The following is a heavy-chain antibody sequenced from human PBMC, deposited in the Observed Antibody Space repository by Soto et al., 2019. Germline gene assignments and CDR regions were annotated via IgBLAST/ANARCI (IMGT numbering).Heavy chain of an antibody. CDR3: ARMNQLAPKRNAFDI. V-gene: IGHV4-59*07. CDR2: VHYSGST. Sequence: XDTLCLTCAVSDFSMNSYFWTWVRKPPGKGLEWIGYVHYSGSTNYNPSLKSRVTMSVDTSNNRFSLKLSSVTAADTAVYYCARMNQLAPKRNAFDIWGQGTMVTVSS. D-gene: IGHD1-1*01. CDR1: DFSMNSYF. J-gene: IGHJ3*02.